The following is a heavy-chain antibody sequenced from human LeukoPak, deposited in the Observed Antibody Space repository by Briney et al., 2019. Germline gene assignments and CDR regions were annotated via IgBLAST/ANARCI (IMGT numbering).Heavy chain of an antibody. D-gene: IGHD3-22*01. J-gene: IGHJ4*02. Sequence: GGSLRLSCAASGFTFRSYGMHWVRQAPGKGLEWVAFIRNDGSNKYYADSVKGRFTISRDNSKNTLYLQMNSLRAEDTAVYYCAKGLWYYYDSSGYVDYWGQGTLVTVSS. CDR1: GFTFRSYG. CDR3: AKGLWYYYDSSGYVDY. CDR2: IRNDGSNK. V-gene: IGHV3-30*02.